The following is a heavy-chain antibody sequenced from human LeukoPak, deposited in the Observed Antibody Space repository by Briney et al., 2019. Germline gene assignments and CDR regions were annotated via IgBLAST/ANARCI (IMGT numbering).Heavy chain of an antibody. V-gene: IGHV4-59*01. D-gene: IGHD6-19*01. J-gene: IGHJ4*02. CDR1: GGSISSYY. Sequence: SETLSLTCTVSGGSISSYYWSWIRQPPGKGLEWIGYIYYSGSTNYNPALKSRVPISGDTSKNQFSLKLSSVTAADTAVYSCARIGGWYGGDGDYWGQGTLVTDSS. CDR2: IYYSGST. CDR3: ARIGGWYGGDGDY.